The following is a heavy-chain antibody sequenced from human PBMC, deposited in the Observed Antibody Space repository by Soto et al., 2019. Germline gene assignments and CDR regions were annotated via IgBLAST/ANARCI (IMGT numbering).Heavy chain of an antibody. J-gene: IGHJ4*02. V-gene: IGHV3-21*01. CDR1: GFTFSSYS. D-gene: IGHD1-1*01. CDR3: ARDYNSATGTY. Sequence: GGSLRLSCAASGFTFSSYSMNWVRQAPGKGLEWVSSISSSSSYIYYADSVKGRFTISRDSAKNSLYLQMNSLTAEDTAVYYCARDYNSATGTYWGQGTLVTVSS. CDR2: ISSSSSYI.